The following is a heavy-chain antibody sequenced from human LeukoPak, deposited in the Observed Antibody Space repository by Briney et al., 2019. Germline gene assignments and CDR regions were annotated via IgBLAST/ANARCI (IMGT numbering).Heavy chain of an antibody. J-gene: IGHJ5*02. CDR3: ARDDCSSISCYHNWFDP. CDR1: GFTFSSYW. D-gene: IGHD2-2*01. Sequence: PGGSLRLSCAASGFTFSSYWMSWVRQAPGKGLEGGAYIKQDGSEKYSVDSVRGRFTISRDNAKTSLYLQMNSLRAEDTAVYYCARDDCSSISCYHNWFDPWGQGTLVTVSS. V-gene: IGHV3-7*01. CDR2: IKQDGSEK.